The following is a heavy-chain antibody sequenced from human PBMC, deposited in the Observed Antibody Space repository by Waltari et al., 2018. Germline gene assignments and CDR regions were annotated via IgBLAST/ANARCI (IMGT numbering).Heavy chain of an antibody. J-gene: IGHJ4*02. D-gene: IGHD6-13*01. V-gene: IGHV5-10-1*01. CDR3: ARHFVGPYSSSWYYFDY. CDR2: IDPSDSYT. CDR1: GYSFTSYW. Sequence: AEVKKPGESLRISCKGSGYSFTSYWISWVRQMPGKGLEWMGRIDPSDSYTNYSPSFQGHVTISADKSISTAYLQWSSLKASDTAMYYCARHFVGPYSSSWYYFDYWGQGTLVTVSS.